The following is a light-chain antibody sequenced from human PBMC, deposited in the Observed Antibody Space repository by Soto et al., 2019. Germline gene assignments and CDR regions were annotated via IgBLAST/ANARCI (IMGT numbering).Light chain of an antibody. CDR1: QDISSS. CDR2: DAS. J-gene: IGKJ4*01. V-gene: IGKV1-9*01. CDR3: QQLASYPIGT. Sequence: DIQLTQSPSSLSASVGDRVTITCRASQDISSSLAWYQQKPGKAPKLLIYDASTLQTGVPSRFRGSGSGTEFTLTISSLQPEDFASYSCQQLASYPIGTVGGGTTVDIK.